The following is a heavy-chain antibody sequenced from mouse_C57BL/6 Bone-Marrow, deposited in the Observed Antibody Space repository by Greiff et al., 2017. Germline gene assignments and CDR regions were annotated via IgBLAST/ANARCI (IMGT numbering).Heavy chain of an antibody. CDR1: GFNIKDDY. CDR2: IDPENGAT. Sequence: EVQLQQSGAELVRPGASVKLSCTASGFNIKDDYMHWVKQRPEQGLEWIGWIDPENGATVYASKFQGKATITADTSSNTAYLQLSSLTSEDTAVYYCTTCRGWLLSWFAYWGQGTLVTVSA. J-gene: IGHJ3*01. V-gene: IGHV14-4*01. CDR3: TTCRGWLLSWFAY. D-gene: IGHD2-3*01.